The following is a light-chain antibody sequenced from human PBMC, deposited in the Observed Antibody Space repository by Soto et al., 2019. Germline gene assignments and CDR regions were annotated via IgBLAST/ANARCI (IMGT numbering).Light chain of an antibody. V-gene: IGLV3-21*04. J-gene: IGLJ3*02. CDR2: YDP. Sequence: SYELTQPPSVSVAPGKAARITCGGNNIGSKSVHWYQQKPGQAPVLVIYYDPDRPSGIPERFSGSSSGNTATLTISRVEAGYEADYYCQVWDSSSDHWVFGGGTKVTVL. CDR3: QVWDSSSDHWV. CDR1: NIGSKS.